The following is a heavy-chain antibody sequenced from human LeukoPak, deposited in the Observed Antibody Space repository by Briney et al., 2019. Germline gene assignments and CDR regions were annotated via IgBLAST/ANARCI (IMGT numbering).Heavy chain of an antibody. CDR3: AKDASQTTTWYGTFDT. CDR1: GFTFNTYD. CDR2: VSTGGSDT. D-gene: IGHD6-13*01. J-gene: IGHJ4*02. V-gene: IGHV3-23*01. Sequence: PGGSLRLSCAAFGFTFNTYDMSWVRQAPGPGQERVSAVSTGGSDTYYADSVKGRFTNSRDNSKSTLYLHMDSLRAEDTAIYYCAKDASQTTTWYGTFDTWGQGTLVAVSS.